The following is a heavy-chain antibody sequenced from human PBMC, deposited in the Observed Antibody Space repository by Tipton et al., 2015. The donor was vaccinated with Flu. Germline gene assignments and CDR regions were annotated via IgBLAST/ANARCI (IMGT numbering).Heavy chain of an antibody. J-gene: IGHJ4*02. CDR3: ARARWAAAGTGYYFDY. CDR2: IYYSGST. Sequence: TLSLTCTVSGGSISSTSYYWGWIRQPPGKGLEWIGSIYYSGSTYYNPSLKSRVTISVDTPKNQFSLKLSSVTAADTAVYYCARARWAAAGTGYYFDYWGQGTLVTVSS. V-gene: IGHV4-39*07. D-gene: IGHD6-13*01. CDR1: GGSISSTSYY.